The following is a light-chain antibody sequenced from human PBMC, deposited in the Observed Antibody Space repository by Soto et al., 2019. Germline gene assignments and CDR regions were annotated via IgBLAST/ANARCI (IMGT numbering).Light chain of an antibody. Sequence: EVVMTQSPATLSVSPGERATLSCRASESVSRNLAWYQQKPGQAPRLLIYDASTRATGISDRFSGGGSGTEFTLTISSLQSEDLVVYYCQQYNSWPPITFCQGTRLDIK. CDR3: QQYNSWPPIT. CDR1: ESVSRN. CDR2: DAS. V-gene: IGKV3-15*01. J-gene: IGKJ5*01.